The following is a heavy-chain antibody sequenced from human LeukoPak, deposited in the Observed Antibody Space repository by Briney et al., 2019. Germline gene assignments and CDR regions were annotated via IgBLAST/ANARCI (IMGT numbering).Heavy chain of an antibody. CDR3: AVGGYSCGTDDY. J-gene: IGHJ4*02. CDR2: IIPIFGTA. V-gene: IGHV1-69*05. D-gene: IGHD5-18*01. Sequence: AVKVSCKASGGTFSSYAVSWVRQAPGQGLEWMGGIIPIFGTANYAQKFQGRVTITTDESTSTAYMELSSLRSEDTAVYYCAVGGYSCGTDDYWGQGTLVTVSS. CDR1: GGTFSSYA.